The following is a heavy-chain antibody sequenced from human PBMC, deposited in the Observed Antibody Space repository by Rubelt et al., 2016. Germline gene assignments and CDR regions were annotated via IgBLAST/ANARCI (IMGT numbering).Heavy chain of an antibody. Sequence: EVQLVESGGGLVQPGGSLRLSCAASGFTFSSYDMHWVRQATGKGLEWVSAIGTAGDTYDPGSGEGRFTISRENAKNSLYLQMNSLRAEDTALYYCAKDHPANGTYFDYWGQGTLVTVSS. V-gene: IGHV3-13*01. CDR3: AKDHPANGTYFDY. J-gene: IGHJ4*02. CDR2: IGTAGDT. D-gene: IGHD1-26*01. CDR1: GFTFSSYD.